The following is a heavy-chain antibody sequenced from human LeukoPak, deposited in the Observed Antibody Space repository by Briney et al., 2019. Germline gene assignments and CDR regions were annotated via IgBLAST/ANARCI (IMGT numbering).Heavy chain of an antibody. Sequence: PGGSLRLSCAASGFTFSTSWMSWVRQPPGKGLEWVANIKQDGSGKYYVDSVKGRFTISRDNAKNSLYLQMNSLRVEDTAVYYCARYXXXGFWGQGTLVTVSS. J-gene: IGHJ4*02. V-gene: IGHV3-7*01. CDR1: GFTFSTSW. CDR2: IKQDGSGK. CDR3: ARYXXXGF.